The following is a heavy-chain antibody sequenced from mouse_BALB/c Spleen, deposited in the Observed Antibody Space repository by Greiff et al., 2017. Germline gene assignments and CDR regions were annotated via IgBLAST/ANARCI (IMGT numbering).Heavy chain of an antibody. J-gene: IGHJ2*01. D-gene: IGHD1-1*01. Sequence: EVMLMESGGGLVQPGGSRKLSCAASGFTFSSFGMHWVRQAPEKGLEWVAYISSGSSTIYYADTVKGRFTISRDNPKNTLFLQMTSLRSEDTAMYYCARNYYGSSYFDYWGQGTTLTVSS. V-gene: IGHV5-17*02. CDR1: GFTFSSFG. CDR2: ISSGSSTI. CDR3: ARNYYGSSYFDY.